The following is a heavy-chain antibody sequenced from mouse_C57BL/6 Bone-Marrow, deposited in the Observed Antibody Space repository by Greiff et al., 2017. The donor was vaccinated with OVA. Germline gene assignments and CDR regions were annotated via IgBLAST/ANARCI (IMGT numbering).Heavy chain of an antibody. CDR1: GYTFTGYW. J-gene: IGHJ3*01. D-gene: IGHD1-1*01. CDR2: ILPGSGST. CDR3: ARSDYYYGSSYVEEWFAY. V-gene: IGHV1-9*01. Sequence: VQLQQSGAELMKPGASVKLSCKATGYTFTGYWIEWVKQRPGHGLEWIGEILPGSGSTNYNEKFKGKATFTADTSSNTAYMQLSSLTTEDSAIYYCARSDYYYGSSYVEEWFAYWGQGTLVTVSA.